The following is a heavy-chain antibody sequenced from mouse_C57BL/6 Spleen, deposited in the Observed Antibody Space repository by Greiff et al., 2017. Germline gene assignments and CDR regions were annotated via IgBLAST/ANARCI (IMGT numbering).Heavy chain of an antibody. Sequence: QVQLQQSGAELVRPGTSVKVSCKASGYAFTNSLIEWVKQRPGQGLEWIGVINPGSGGTNYNEKFKGKATLTADKSSSTAYMQLSSLTSEDSAVYFCARVYYSYDVDYFDYWGQGTTLTVSS. D-gene: IGHD2-12*01. CDR1: GYAFTNSL. CDR3: ARVYYSYDVDYFDY. J-gene: IGHJ2*01. CDR2: INPGSGGT. V-gene: IGHV1-54*01.